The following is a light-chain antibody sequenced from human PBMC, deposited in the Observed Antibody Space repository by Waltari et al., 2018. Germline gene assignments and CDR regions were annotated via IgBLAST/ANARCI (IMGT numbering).Light chain of an antibody. CDR1: QSVGSSS. V-gene: IGKV3-20*01. CDR3: QQHGTLPAT. CDR2: RAS. Sequence: ESVLTHSPGPASLSPGERVTLSCRASQSVGSSSLAWYQQKPGQAPRLVIYRASRRATGIPDRFSGSGSGTDFSLTISRLEPEDFAVYYCQQHGTLPATFGQGTKVEIK. J-gene: IGKJ1*01.